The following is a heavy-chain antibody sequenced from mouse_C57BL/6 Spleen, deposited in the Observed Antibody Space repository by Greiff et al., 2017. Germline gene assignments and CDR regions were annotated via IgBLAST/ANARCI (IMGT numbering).Heavy chain of an antibody. CDR1: GFSFTSYG. CDR3: ARNKGLYDGYLFAD. J-gene: IGHJ3*01. CDR2: LWSGGST. Sequence: VQLQESGPGLVQPSQRLSITCTVSGFSFTSYGVHWVRQSPGKGLEWLGVLWSGGSTDYNAAFISRLSISKDNSKSQVFFKMNSLQADDTAIYYCARNKGLYDGYLFADWGQGTLVTVSA. D-gene: IGHD2-3*01. V-gene: IGHV2-2*01.